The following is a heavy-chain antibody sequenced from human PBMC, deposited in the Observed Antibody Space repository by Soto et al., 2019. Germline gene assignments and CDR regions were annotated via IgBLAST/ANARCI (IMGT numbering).Heavy chain of an antibody. CDR1: GYSFSSYW. Sequence: PGESLKIACKDFGYSFSSYWIAWVRQMPGEGLEWMGAIYPGDSDTRYSPSFQGQVTISVDTSISTAYLQWNSLKASDTAMYYCAGEPPSFDIWTSYYALYFDYWGQGTPVTVSS. CDR2: IYPGDSDT. CDR3: AGEPPSFDIWTSYYALYFDY. D-gene: IGHD3-9*01. J-gene: IGHJ4*02. V-gene: IGHV5-51*01.